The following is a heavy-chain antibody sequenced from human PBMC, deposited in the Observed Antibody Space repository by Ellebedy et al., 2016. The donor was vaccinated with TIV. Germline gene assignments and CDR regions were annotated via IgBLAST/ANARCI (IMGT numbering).Heavy chain of an antibody. J-gene: IGHJ4*02. V-gene: IGHV3-23*01. D-gene: IGHD1-26*01. Sequence: GESLKISXAASGFTFSSYAMSWVRQAPGKGLEWVSAISGSGGSTYYADSVKGRFTISRDNSKNTLYLQMNSLRAEDTAVYYCTRYLDTGRDRSCDYWGQGTLVTVSS. CDR2: ISGSGGST. CDR1: GFTFSSYA. CDR3: TRYLDTGRDRSCDY.